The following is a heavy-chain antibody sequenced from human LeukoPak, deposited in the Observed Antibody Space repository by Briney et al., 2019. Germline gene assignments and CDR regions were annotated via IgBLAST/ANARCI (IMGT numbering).Heavy chain of an antibody. CDR1: GSTVGSNS. V-gene: IGHV3-53*01. Sequence: TGGSLRLSCTVSGSTVGSNSMSWVRQAPGKGLEWVSFIYSGGNTHYSDSVKGRFTISRDNSKNTLYLQMNSLRAEDTAVYYCARRAGDYSHPYDYWGQGTLVTVSS. CDR2: IYSGGNT. CDR3: ARRAGDYSHPYDY. D-gene: IGHD3-22*01. J-gene: IGHJ4*02.